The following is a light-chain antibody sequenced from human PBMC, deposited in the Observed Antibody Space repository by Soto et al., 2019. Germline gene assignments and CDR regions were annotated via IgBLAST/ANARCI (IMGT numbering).Light chain of an antibody. CDR3: QSYDSSLSGSEV. V-gene: IGLV1-40*01. CDR2: GNS. CDR1: SSNIGAGHD. J-gene: IGLJ1*01. Sequence: QSVLTQPPSVSGAPGQMVTISCTVSSSNIGAGHDVHWYQQLPGTAPKLLIYGNSNRPSGVPDRFSGSKSGTSASLAITGLQAEDEADYYCQSYDSSLSGSEVFGTGTKVTVL.